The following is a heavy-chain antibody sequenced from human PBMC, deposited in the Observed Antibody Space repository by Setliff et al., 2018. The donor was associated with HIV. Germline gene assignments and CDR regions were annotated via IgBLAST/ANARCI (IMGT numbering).Heavy chain of an antibody. V-gene: IGHV7-4-1*02. CDR3: ARALYGEYGGDLNWLDP. J-gene: IGHJ5*02. CDR1: GYSFIHYA. D-gene: IGHD4-17*01. CDR2: INTQTGSP. Sequence: RASVKVSCKASGYSFIHYAMNWVRQAPGQGLEWMGWINTQTGSPTYAQAFTGRFVFSVDTSVTTAYLQISGLKADDTAVYYCARALYGEYGGDLNWLDPWGQGTLVTVSS.